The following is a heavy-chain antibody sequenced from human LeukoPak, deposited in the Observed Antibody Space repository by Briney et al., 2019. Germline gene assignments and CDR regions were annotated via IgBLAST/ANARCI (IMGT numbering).Heavy chain of an antibody. J-gene: IGHJ4*02. Sequence: GGSLRLSCAASGFTFSSYSMNWVRQAPGKGLEWVSAISGSGGSTYYADSVKGRFTISRDNSKNTLYLQMNSLRAEDTAVYYCAKGYDILTGYLDYWGQGTLVTVSS. CDR3: AKGYDILTGYLDY. CDR1: GFTFSSYS. V-gene: IGHV3-23*01. D-gene: IGHD3-9*01. CDR2: ISGSGGST.